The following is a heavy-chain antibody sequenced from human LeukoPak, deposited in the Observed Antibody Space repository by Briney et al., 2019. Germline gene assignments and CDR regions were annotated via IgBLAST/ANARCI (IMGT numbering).Heavy chain of an antibody. CDR3: AAGGYYYYGMDV. Sequence: GGSLRLSCAASGVTVSSNYMSWVREAPGKGLEWVSVIYSGGSTYYADSVKGRFTISRDNSKNTLYLQMNSLRAEDTAVYYPAAGGYYYYGMDVWRQGTTVTVSS. D-gene: IGHD3-10*01. V-gene: IGHV3-66*01. J-gene: IGHJ6*02. CDR1: GVTVSSNY. CDR2: IYSGGST.